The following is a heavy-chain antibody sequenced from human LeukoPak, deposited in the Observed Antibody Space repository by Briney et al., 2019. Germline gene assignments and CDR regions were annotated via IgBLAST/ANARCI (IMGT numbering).Heavy chain of an antibody. J-gene: IGHJ3*02. CDR3: AGDYEGNLAFDI. D-gene: IGHD4-23*01. Sequence: PGGSLRLSCAASGFSFSNCSMNWVRQAPGKGLEWVSSISSSSTYIYYADSLEGRFTISRDNVRNSLYLQMNSLRAEDTAVYYCAGDYEGNLAFDIRGQGTMVTVSS. CDR2: ISSSSTYI. CDR1: GFSFSNCS. V-gene: IGHV3-21*01.